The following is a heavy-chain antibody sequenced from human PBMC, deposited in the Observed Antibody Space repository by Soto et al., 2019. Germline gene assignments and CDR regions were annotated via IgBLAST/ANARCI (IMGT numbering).Heavy chain of an antibody. J-gene: IGHJ4*02. V-gene: IGHV3-23*01. CDR2: ISGSGGST. CDR1: GFTFSSYA. D-gene: IGHD6-19*01. Sequence: EVQLLESGGGLVQPGGSLRLACAASGFTFSSYAMSWVRQAPGKGLEWVSAISGSGGSTYYVDSVKGRFTISRDNSKTTLYLQMNSLRAEDTAVYYYAKXGEHSSGXANFDYWGQGTLVTVSS. CDR3: AKXGEHSSGXANFDY.